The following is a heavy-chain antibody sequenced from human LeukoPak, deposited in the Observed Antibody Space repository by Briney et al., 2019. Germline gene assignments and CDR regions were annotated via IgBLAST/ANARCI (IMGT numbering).Heavy chain of an antibody. CDR1: GFTFSSYA. V-gene: IGHV3-23*01. D-gene: IGHD3-9*01. CDR2: ISGSGGST. Sequence: YPGGSLRLSCAASGFTFSSYAMSWVRQAPGKGLEWVSAISGSGGSTYYADSVKGRFTISRDNSKNTLYLQMNSLRAEDTAVYYCAKGVSGDILTGPYFDYWGQGTLVTVSS. J-gene: IGHJ4*02. CDR3: AKGVSGDILTGPYFDY.